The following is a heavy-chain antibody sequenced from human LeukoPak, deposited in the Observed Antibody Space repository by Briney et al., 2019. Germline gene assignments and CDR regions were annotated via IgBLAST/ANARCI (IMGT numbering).Heavy chain of an antibody. CDR1: GFTFSTYS. CDR3: ARGGYHQDGIGYNRFDN. CDR2: ISAASRGI. J-gene: IGHJ4*02. V-gene: IGHV3-48*01. D-gene: IGHD5-24*01. Sequence: GGSLRLSCAASGFTFSTYSMSWVRQAPGQGLEWISHISAASRGIYYADTVKGRFTISRDNAENSVFLQMRSLRPEDTAVYYCARGGYHQDGIGYNRFDNWGQGALVTVSS.